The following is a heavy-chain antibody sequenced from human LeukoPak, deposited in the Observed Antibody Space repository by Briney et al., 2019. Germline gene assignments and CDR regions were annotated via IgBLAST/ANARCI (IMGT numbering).Heavy chain of an antibody. CDR1: GFTFSRYW. CDR3: ARVGDGRAFDI. V-gene: IGHV3-74*01. D-gene: IGHD2-15*01. CDR2: MNSDGSNT. J-gene: IGHJ3*02. Sequence: GGSLRLSCAASGFTFSRYWMHWVRQAPGEGLVWVSRMNSDGSNTNYADSVKGRFTISRDNAKNSLYLQMNSLRAEDTAVYYCARVGDGRAFDIWGQGTMVTVSS.